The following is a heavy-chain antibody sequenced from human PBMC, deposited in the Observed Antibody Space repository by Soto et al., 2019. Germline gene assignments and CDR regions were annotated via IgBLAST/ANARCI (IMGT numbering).Heavy chain of an antibody. CDR3: VRETGTRLLFDP. J-gene: IGHJ5*02. V-gene: IGHV4-30-4*01. CDR1: GGSISGGDCY. CDR2: IYYSGST. D-gene: IGHD1-7*01. Sequence: SETLSLTCTVSGGSISGGDCYWTWIRQPPGKGLEWIGYIYYSGSTYYNPSFKSRLSLSVDRSKNQFSLTLSSVTAADTAVYFCVRETGTRLLFDPWGQGTLVTVSS.